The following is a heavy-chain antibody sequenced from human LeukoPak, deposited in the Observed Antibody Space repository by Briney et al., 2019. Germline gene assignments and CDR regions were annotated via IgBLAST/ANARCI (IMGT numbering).Heavy chain of an antibody. V-gene: IGHV4-59*08. CDR1: GGSITNYY. CDR3: ARQNPAAAGQGLDY. Sequence: PSETLSLTCSVSGGSITNYYWSWIRQPPGKGLEWIGYIHYSGVTNYNPSLKSRVTISVDTSKNQFSLNLSSVTATGTAVYYCARQNPAAAGQGLDYWGQGALVTVSS. J-gene: IGHJ4*02. D-gene: IGHD6-13*01. CDR2: IHYSGVT.